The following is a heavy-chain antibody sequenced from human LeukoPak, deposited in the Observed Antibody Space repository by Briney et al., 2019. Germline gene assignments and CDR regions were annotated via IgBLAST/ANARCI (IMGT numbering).Heavy chain of an antibody. D-gene: IGHD4-17*01. Sequence: ASVKVSCKASGYTFTSYGISWVRQAPGQGLEWMGWISAYNGNTNYAQKLQGRVTMTRDTSTSTVYMELSSLRSEDTAVYYCARDRSGDYPDYWGQGTLVTVSS. CDR3: ARDRSGDYPDY. V-gene: IGHV1-18*01. CDR1: GYTFTSYG. J-gene: IGHJ4*02. CDR2: ISAYNGNT.